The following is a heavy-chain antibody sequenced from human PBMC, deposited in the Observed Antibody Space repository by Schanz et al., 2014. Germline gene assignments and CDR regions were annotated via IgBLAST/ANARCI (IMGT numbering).Heavy chain of an antibody. J-gene: IGHJ4*02. D-gene: IGHD6-19*01. Sequence: QVQLVESGGGLVKPGGSLRLSCAASGFTFSDHYMAWIRQAPGKGLEWVSIISNTGTFIYYADSVRGRFVISRDNAKNSLYLQMSSLRAEDTAVYYCARDRVQYSSGWYSDSWGQGTLVTVSS. CDR2: ISNTGTFI. CDR1: GFTFSDHY. V-gene: IGHV3-11*04. CDR3: ARDRVQYSSGWYSDS.